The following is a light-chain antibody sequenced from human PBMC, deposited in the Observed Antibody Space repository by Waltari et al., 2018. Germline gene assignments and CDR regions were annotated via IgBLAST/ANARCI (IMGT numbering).Light chain of an antibody. Sequence: QSALTQAASVSGSPGQSITISCTGTTSDVGSYDYVSWYQHHPDKAPKLIIYDVRNRPLVVSNRFSGSKSGITASLSISGLQAEDEAYYYCSSYTSSSTWVFGGGTKLTVL. J-gene: IGLJ3*02. CDR2: DVR. V-gene: IGLV2-14*03. CDR1: TSDVGSYDY. CDR3: SSYTSSSTWV.